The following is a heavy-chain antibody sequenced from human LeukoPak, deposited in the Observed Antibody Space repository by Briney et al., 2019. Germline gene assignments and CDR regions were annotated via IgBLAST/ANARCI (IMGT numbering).Heavy chain of an antibody. CDR2: ISSSSSYI. D-gene: IGHD1-7*01. Sequence: GGSLRLSCAASGFTFSSYSMNWVRQAPGKGLEWVSSISSSSSYIFYADSVEGRFISPRDNAKNSLYLQMNSLRAEDTAVYYCARGNYPDHDFWGQGTLVTVSS. V-gene: IGHV3-21*01. J-gene: IGHJ4*02. CDR3: ARGNYPDHDF. CDR1: GFTFSSYS.